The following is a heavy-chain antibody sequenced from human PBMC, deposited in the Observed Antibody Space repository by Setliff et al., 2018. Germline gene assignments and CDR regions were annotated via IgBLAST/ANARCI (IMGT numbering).Heavy chain of an antibody. CDR3: ARDRPRYLDWEMDV. CDR2: TSYDGINK. D-gene: IGHD3-9*01. V-gene: IGHV3-30*07. Sequence: HPGGSLRLSCAASGFTFSSYPMHWVRQAPGKGLEWVAVTSYDGINKYYADSVKGRFTISRDNAKNSLYLQMNSLRAEDTAIYYCARDRPRYLDWEMDVWGKGTAVTVS. CDR1: GFTFSSYP. J-gene: IGHJ6*03.